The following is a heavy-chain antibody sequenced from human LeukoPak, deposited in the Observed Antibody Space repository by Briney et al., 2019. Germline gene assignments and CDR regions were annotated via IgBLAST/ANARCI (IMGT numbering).Heavy chain of an antibody. CDR3: ARESPTNNYYDSSGYIDY. CDR1: GGSISSYY. J-gene: IGHJ4*02. D-gene: IGHD3-22*01. V-gene: IGHV4-59*12. Sequence: KPSETLSLTCTVSGGSISSYYWSWIRQPPGKGLEWIGYIYYSGNTNYNPSLKSRVTISVDTSKNQFSLKLSSVTAADTAVYYCARESPTNNYYDSSGYIDYWGQGTLVTVSS. CDR2: IYYSGNT.